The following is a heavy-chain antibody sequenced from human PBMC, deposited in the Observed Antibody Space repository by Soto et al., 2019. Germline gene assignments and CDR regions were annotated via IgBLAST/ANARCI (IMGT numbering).Heavy chain of an antibody. J-gene: IGHJ4*02. CDR3: ANRPSCSSSTGLDY. Sequence: EVQLVESGGGLVKPGGSLRLSCAASGFSFSKYSMNWVRQAPGKWLEWVSSMNDRSNYIYYADSVKGRSTISRDNAINSLYLQMNSLRPDDTAVYYCANRPSCSSSTGLDYWGRGTLVTVSS. V-gene: IGHV3-21*06. CDR2: MNDRSNYI. CDR1: GFSFSKYS. D-gene: IGHD2-15*01.